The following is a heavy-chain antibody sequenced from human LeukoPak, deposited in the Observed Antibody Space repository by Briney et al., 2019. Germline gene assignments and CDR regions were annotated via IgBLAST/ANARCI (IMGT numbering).Heavy chain of an antibody. D-gene: IGHD3-22*01. CDR3: ARHGNTYYYDSSGYPFGHWFDP. CDR2: IYPGDSDT. J-gene: IGHJ5*02. CDR1: GYSFTSYW. Sequence: GESLKISCKGSGYSFTSYWIGWVRQMPGKGLEWMGIIYPGDSDTRYSPSFQGQVTISADKSISTAYLQWSSLKASDTAMYYCARHGNTYYYDSSGYPFGHWFDPWGQGTLVTVSS. V-gene: IGHV5-51*01.